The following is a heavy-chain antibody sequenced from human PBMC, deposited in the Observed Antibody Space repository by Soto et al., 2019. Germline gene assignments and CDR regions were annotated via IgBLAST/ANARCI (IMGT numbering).Heavy chain of an antibody. CDR1: GGTFSRHA. Sequence: QVQLVQSGAEVRKPGSSVKVSCKASGGTFSRHAISWVRQAPGQGLEWMGGIIPSFGTAKHAPKFQGRVTIIADESTSTVYMGLSSLRSEDTAMYYCARGWGYDSNDYYYAYWGQGTLVIVSS. CDR3: ARGWGYDSNDYYYAY. J-gene: IGHJ4*02. V-gene: IGHV1-69*01. CDR2: IIPSFGTA. D-gene: IGHD3-22*01.